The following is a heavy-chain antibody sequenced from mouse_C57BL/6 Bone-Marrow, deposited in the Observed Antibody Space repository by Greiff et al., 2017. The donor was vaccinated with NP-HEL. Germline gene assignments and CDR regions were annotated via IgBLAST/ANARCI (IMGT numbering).Heavy chain of an antibody. J-gene: IGHJ3*01. V-gene: IGHV5-9-1*02. Sequence: EVQRVESGEGLVKPGGSLKLSCAASGFTFSSYAMSWVRQTPEKRLEWVAYISSGGDYISYADSVKGRFTISRDNARNTLYLQMSSLKSEDTAMYYCTRDEGAEFAYWGQGTLVTVSA. CDR2: ISSGGDYI. CDR3: TRDEGAEFAY. D-gene: IGHD3-3*01. CDR1: GFTFSSYA.